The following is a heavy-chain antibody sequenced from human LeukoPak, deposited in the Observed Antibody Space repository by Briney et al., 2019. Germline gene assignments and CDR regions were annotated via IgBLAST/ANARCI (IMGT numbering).Heavy chain of an antibody. J-gene: IGHJ4*02. D-gene: IGHD3-22*01. CDR1: GFTFSSYA. CDR2: INGNGGTT. V-gene: IGHV3-23*01. CDR3: VRDDDRPDNGLDY. Sequence: GGSLRLSCAASGFTFSSYAMSWVRQTPGKGLEWDSAINGNGGTTYYADSVKGRFTISRDNSKNTLYLQMNSLRAEDTAVYYCVRDDDRPDNGLDYWGQGTLVTVSS.